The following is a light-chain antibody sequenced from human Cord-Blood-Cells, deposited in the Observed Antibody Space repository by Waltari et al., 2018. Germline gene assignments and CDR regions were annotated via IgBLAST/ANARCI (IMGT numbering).Light chain of an antibody. CDR3: QQYGSSPYT. CDR1: QSVSSSY. Sequence: EIVLTQSPGTLSLSPGERATLSCRASQSVSSSYLAWYQQKPGQAPMFLIYGASSRATGIPDRVSGSGSGTDFTLTISRLEPEDFAVYYCQQYGSSPYTFGQGTKLEIK. V-gene: IGKV3-20*01. CDR2: GAS. J-gene: IGKJ2*01.